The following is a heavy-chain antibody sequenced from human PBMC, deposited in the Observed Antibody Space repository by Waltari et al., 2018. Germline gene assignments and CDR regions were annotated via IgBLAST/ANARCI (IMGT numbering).Heavy chain of an antibody. CDR1: GGSISSSNW. Sequence: QVQLQESGPGLVKPSGTLSLTCAVSGGSISSSNWWSWVRQPPGKGLEWIGEIYHSGSTNYNPCHKRRVTISVDNSKNTLYMQRNSLRAEDTAVYYCAKLLVRSPRDAFDIWGQGTMVTVSS. J-gene: IGHJ3*02. CDR3: AKLLVRSPRDAFDI. D-gene: IGHD3-10*01. V-gene: IGHV4-4*02. CDR2: IYHSGST.